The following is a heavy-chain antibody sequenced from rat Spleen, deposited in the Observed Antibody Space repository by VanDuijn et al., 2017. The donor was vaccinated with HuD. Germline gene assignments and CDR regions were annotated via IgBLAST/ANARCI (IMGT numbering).Heavy chain of an antibody. V-gene: IGHV5-29*01. D-gene: IGHD1-6*01. CDR1: GFTFSDYY. CDR3: ARPFEVYYGLGFDY. Sequence: EVQLVESDGGLVQPGRSLKLSCAASGFTFSDYYMAWVRQAPTKGLEWVATISYDGSSTYYRDSVKGRFTISRDNAKSTLYLQMDSLRSEDTATYYCARPFEVYYGLGFDYWGQGVMVTVSS. CDR2: ISYDGSST. J-gene: IGHJ2*01.